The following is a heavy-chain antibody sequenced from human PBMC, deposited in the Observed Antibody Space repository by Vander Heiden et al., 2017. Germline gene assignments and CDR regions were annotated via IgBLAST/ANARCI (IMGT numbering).Heavy chain of an antibody. J-gene: IGHJ6*02. CDR2: ISWNGDSI. V-gene: IGHV3-9*01. CDR1: GFKFDDHA. CDR3: AKDMRAVYYYGMDV. Sequence: EAQLVESGGNLAQHGRSLRLSCAASGFKFDDHAIHWVRKRPGKGRECGAGISWNGDSIGYADSVKGRFIISRDNAKNSVYLQMNSLRPEDTALYYCAKDMRAVYYYGMDVWGQGIPVTVSS.